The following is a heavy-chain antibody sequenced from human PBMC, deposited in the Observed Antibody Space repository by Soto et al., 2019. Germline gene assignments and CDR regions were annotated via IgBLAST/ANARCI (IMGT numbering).Heavy chain of an antibody. CDR3: AKDRGGNPLVRGGRDYYYHYGMDV. V-gene: IGHV3-30*18. D-gene: IGHD3-10*01. CDR1: GFTFSSYG. CDR2: ISYDGSNK. J-gene: IGHJ6*02. Sequence: QVQLVESGGGVVQPGRSLRLSCAASGFTFSSYGMHWVRQAPGKGLEWVAVISYDGSNKYNADSVKGRFTISRDNSKNTLYRQMNILRVEDTAVYYCAKDRGGNPLVRGGRDYYYHYGMDVWGQGTTVTVSS.